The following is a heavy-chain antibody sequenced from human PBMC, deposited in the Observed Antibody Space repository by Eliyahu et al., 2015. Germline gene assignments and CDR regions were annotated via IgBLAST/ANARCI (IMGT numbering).Heavy chain of an antibody. D-gene: IGHD3-16*01. J-gene: IGHJ4*02. CDR2: IYADGTT. V-gene: IGHV3-66*02. CDR1: GFTVSNSY. CDR3: VLDPWQSWGV. Sequence: EVQLVESGGALVQPGGSLRLSCAGSGFTVSNSYITWARQAPGKGLEWVSVIYADGTTYYGDSVKGRFTLSRDNVKNTLYLQMNTLRPEDTAVYYCVLDPWQSWGVWGQGTLVTVSS.